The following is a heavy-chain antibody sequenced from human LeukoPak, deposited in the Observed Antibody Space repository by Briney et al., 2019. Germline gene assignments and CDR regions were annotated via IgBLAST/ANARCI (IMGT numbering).Heavy chain of an antibody. D-gene: IGHD3-10*01. V-gene: IGHV3-11*01. CDR3: ARVKGSGSYYSRYQYYYMDV. Sequence: GGSLRLSCAASGFTFSDYYMSWIHQAPGKGLEWVSYISSSGSTIYYADSVKGRFTISRDNAKNSLYLQMNSLRAEDTAVYYCARVKGSGSYYSRYQYYYMDVWGKGTTVTVSS. CDR2: ISSSGSTI. J-gene: IGHJ6*03. CDR1: GFTFSDYY.